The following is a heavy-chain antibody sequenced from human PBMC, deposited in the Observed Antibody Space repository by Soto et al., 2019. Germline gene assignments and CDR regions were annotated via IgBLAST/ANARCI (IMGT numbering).Heavy chain of an antibody. J-gene: IGHJ4*02. CDR1: GGSISSSSYY. D-gene: IGHD4-17*01. V-gene: IGHV4-39*01. CDR3: ARRDYGDLPFDY. Sequence: PSETLSLTCTVAGGSISSSSYYWGWIRQPPGKGLEWIGSIYYSGSTYYNPSLKTRVTISVDTSTNQFSLKLSSVTAADTAVYYCARRDYGDLPFDYWGQGTLVTVSS. CDR2: IYYSGST.